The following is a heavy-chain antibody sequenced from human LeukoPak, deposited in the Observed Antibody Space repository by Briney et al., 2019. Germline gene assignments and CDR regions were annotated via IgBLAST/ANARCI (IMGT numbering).Heavy chain of an antibody. CDR1: GGSISSYY. CDR2: IYYSGST. J-gene: IGHJ4*02. V-gene: IGHV4-59*08. D-gene: IGHD6-19*01. CDR3: ARRAVAGFFDY. Sequence: PSETLSLTCTVSGGSISSYYWSWIRQPPGKGLEWIGYIYYSGSTNYSPSLKSRVTISVDTSKNQFSLKLSSVTAADTAVYYCARRAVAGFFDYWGQGTLVTVSS.